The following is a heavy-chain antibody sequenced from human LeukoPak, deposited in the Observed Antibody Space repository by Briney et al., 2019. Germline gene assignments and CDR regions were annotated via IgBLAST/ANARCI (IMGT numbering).Heavy chain of an antibody. J-gene: IGHJ5*02. CDR2: IYYSGST. CDR3: ARERNWNYGGWFDP. CDR1: GGSISSGGYY. V-gene: IGHV4-31*03. Sequence: SQTLSLTCTVSGGSISSGGYYWSWIRQHPGKGLEWIGYIYYSGSTYYNPSLKSRVTISVDTSKNQFSLKLSSVTAADTAVYYCARERNWNYGGWFDPWGQGTLVTVSP. D-gene: IGHD1-7*01.